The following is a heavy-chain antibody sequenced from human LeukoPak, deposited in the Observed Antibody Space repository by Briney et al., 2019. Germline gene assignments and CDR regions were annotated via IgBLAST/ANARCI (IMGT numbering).Heavy chain of an antibody. D-gene: IGHD6-19*01. Sequence: GGSLRLSCAASGFTFSSYGMHWVRQAPGKGLEWVSFISFDGSITYNADSVKGRLTISRDNSKSTVYLQMNRLRAEDTAVYFCAKDSSSRGWYFEHWGQGTLVTVSS. CDR1: GFTFSSYG. V-gene: IGHV3-30*02. CDR3: AKDSSSRGWYFEH. CDR2: ISFDGSIT. J-gene: IGHJ4*02.